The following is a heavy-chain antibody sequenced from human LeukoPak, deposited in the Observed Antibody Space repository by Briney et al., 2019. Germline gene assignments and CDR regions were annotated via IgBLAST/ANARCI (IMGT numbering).Heavy chain of an antibody. CDR1: GGSFSGYY. CDR3: ARGRLNYYDSSGYLFFDY. CDR2: INHSGST. J-gene: IGHJ4*02. D-gene: IGHD3-22*01. Sequence: KPSETLSLTCAVYGGSFSGYYWSWIRQPPGKGLEWIGEINHSGSTNYNPSLKSRVTISVDTSKNQFSLKLSSVTAADTAVYYCARGRLNYYDSSGYLFFDYWGQGTLVTVSS. V-gene: IGHV4-34*01.